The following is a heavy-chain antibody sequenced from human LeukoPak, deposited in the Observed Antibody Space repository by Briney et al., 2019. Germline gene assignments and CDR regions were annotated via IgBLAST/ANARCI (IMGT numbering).Heavy chain of an antibody. V-gene: IGHV3-30*18. J-gene: IGHJ4*02. CDR3: AKDRVVGATPGFDY. CDR2: ISYDGSNK. D-gene: IGHD1-26*01. CDR1: GFTFNSAW. Sequence: GGSLRLSCAASGFTFNSAWMTWVRQAPGKGLEWVAVISYDGSNKCYADSVKGRFTISRDNSKNTLYLQMNSLRAEDTAVYYCAKDRVVGATPGFDYWGQGTLVTVSS.